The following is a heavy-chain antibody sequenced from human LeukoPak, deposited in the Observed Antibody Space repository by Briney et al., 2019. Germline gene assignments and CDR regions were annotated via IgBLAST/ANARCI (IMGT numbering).Heavy chain of an antibody. D-gene: IGHD2-21*01. J-gene: IGHJ4*02. CDR3: AKEVSIISRGLDY. CDR2: ISGSGGRT. Sequence: GGSLRLSCAASGFTFSSYGMSWVRQAPGKGLEWVSAISGSGGRTYYADSVKGRVTISKDNSKNTLYLQMNSLRAEDTAVYYCAKEVSIISRGLDYWGQGILVTVSS. V-gene: IGHV3-23*01. CDR1: GFTFSSYG.